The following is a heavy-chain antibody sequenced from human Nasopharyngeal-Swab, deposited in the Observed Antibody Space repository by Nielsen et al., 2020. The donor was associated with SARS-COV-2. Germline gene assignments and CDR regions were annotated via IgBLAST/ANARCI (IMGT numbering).Heavy chain of an antibody. CDR1: GGSISSYY. CDR2: VYYSGST. CDR3: ARGDILTPYYYMDV. V-gene: IGHV4-59*01. D-gene: IGHD3-9*01. J-gene: IGHJ6*03. Sequence: SETLSLTCTVSGGSISSYYWNWVRQPPGKGLEWIAYVYYSGSTKYNPSLKSRVTRSVDRAKNQVSLKLTSVTAADTAVYYCARGDILTPYYYMDVWGRGTTVAVSS.